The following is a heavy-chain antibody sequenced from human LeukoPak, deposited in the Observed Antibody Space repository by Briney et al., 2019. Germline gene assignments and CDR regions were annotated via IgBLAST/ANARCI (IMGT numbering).Heavy chain of an antibody. CDR3: ASGRKVGATSRFYFDY. V-gene: IGHV4-34*01. Sequence: SETLSLTCAVYGGSFSGYYWGWIRQPPGKGLEWIGEINHSGSTNYNPSLKSRVTISVDTSKNQFSLKLSSVTAADTAVYYCASGRKVGATSRFYFDYWGQGTLVTVSS. CDR2: INHSGST. CDR1: GGSFSGYY. D-gene: IGHD1-26*01. J-gene: IGHJ4*02.